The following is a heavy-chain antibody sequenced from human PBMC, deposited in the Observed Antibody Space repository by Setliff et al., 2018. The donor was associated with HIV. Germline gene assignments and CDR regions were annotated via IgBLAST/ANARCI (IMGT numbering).Heavy chain of an antibody. D-gene: IGHD3-3*01. CDR1: GGSISSSGPGYY. Sequence: SETLSLTCTVSGGSISSSGPGYYWGCFRQAPGGGLEWIVSVYYSGSTYYNPSLKSRVTISLDTSKNQLSLRLTSMTAADTAVYYCGRSQPDTIFGVVIFDYWGQGKMVTVSS. CDR2: VYYSGST. CDR3: GRSQPDTIFGVVIFDY. V-gene: IGHV4-39*01. J-gene: IGHJ4*02.